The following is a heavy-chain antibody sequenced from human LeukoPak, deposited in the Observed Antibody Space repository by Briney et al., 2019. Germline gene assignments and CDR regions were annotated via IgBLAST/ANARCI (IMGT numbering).Heavy chain of an antibody. Sequence: GGSLRLSCAASGFTFSSHYMSWVRQAPGKGLEWVANIKKDGSEKYYVDSVKGRFTISRDNAKTSLYLQMNSLRAEDTAVYYCARDLSGVTGYTYGRGIDYWGQGTLVTASS. J-gene: IGHJ4*02. CDR3: ARDLSGVTGYTYGRGIDY. CDR1: GFTFSSHY. V-gene: IGHV3-7*01. CDR2: IKKDGSEK. D-gene: IGHD5-18*01.